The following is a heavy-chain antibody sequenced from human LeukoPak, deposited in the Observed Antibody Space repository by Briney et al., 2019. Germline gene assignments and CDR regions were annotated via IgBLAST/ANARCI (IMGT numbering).Heavy chain of an antibody. CDR2: INPNSGGT. V-gene: IGHV1-2*04. Sequence: ASVKVSCKASGYTFTGYYMHWVRQAPGQGLEWMGWINPNSGGTNYAQKFQGWVTMTRGTSISTAYMELSRLRSEDTAVYYCATVRYCSSTSCPKSYYYYGMDVWGQGTTVTVSS. CDR3: ATVRYCSSTSCPKSYYYYGMDV. CDR1: GYTFTGYY. J-gene: IGHJ6*02. D-gene: IGHD2-2*01.